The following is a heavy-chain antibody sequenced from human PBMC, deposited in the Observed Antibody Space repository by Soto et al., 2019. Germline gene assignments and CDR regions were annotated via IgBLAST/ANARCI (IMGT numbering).Heavy chain of an antibody. V-gene: IGHV3-15*07. CDR2: IKSKTDGGTT. Sequence: GGSLRLSCAASGFTFSNAWMNWVRQAPGKGLEWVGRIKSKTDGGTTDYAAPVKGRFTISRDDSKNTLYLQMNSLKTEDTAVYYCTTDLLTTTVTTYDYWGQGTLVTVSS. CDR1: GFTFSNAW. D-gene: IGHD4-17*01. CDR3: TTDLLTTTVTTYDY. J-gene: IGHJ4*02.